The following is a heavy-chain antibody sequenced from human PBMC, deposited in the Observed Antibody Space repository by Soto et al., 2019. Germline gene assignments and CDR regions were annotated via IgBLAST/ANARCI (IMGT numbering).Heavy chain of an antibody. CDR1: GFTFSSYG. CDR3: ARGSDSSCWRVFDY. CDR2: IWYDGSNK. V-gene: IGHV3-33*01. J-gene: IGHJ4*02. Sequence: GGSLRLSCAASGFTFSSYGMHWVRQAPGKGLEWVAVIWYDGSNKYYADSVKGRFTISRDNSKNTLYLQMNSLRAEDTAVYYCARGSDSSCWRVFDYWGQGTLVTVSS. D-gene: IGHD6-19*01.